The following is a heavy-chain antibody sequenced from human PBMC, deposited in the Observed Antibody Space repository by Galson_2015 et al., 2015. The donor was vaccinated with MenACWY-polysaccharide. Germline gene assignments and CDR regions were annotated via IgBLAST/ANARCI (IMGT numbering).Heavy chain of an antibody. J-gene: IGHJ6*02. CDR2: ISYDGTNK. CDR3: ARTYCSRTSCYVMDV. CDR1: GFTFSTYA. D-gene: IGHD2-2*01. V-gene: IGHV3-30-3*01. Sequence: SLRLSCAASGFTFSTYAIHWVRQAPGKGLDWVAIISYDGTNKYYADSVKDRFTISRDNSKNTMYLQMNSLSAEDTAAYYCARTYCSRTSCYVMDVWGQGTTVTVSS.